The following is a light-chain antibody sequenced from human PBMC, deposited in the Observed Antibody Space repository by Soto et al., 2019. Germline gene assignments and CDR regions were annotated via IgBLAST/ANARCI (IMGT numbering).Light chain of an antibody. Sequence: DIQMTQSPSTLSASVGDRVTITCRASQSIDNWLAWYQQKPGKAPKFLIYDASSLESGVPSRFSGSGSGTEFTLTISSLQPDDFATYYCQQYDNYSWTFGQGTKVDI. CDR1: QSIDNW. V-gene: IGKV1-5*01. J-gene: IGKJ1*01. CDR2: DAS. CDR3: QQYDNYSWT.